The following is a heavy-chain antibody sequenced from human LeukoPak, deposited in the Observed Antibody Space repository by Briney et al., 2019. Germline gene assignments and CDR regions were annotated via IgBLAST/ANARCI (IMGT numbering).Heavy chain of an antibody. Sequence: ASVKVSCKASGYTFTSYDINWVRQATGQGLEWMGWMNPNSGNTGYAQKFQGRVTMTRNTSISTAYMELSSLRSDDTAVYYCARDLPRYCSSTSCPNWFDPWGQGTLVTVSS. CDR2: MNPNSGNT. CDR3: ARDLPRYCSSTSCPNWFDP. V-gene: IGHV1-8*01. J-gene: IGHJ5*02. D-gene: IGHD2-2*01. CDR1: GYTFTSYD.